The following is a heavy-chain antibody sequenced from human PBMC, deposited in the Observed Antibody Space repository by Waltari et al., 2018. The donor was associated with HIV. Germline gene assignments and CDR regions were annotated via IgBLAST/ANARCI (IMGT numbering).Heavy chain of an antibody. CDR3: ARDLGYSYGYVSDY. CDR1: GFTFSSCW. Sequence: EVQLVESGGGSVQPGGSLRLSCPAYGFTFSSCWMSWVRQAPGKGLEWVANIKQDGSEKYYVDSVKGRFTISRDNAKNSLYLQMNSLRAEDTAVYYCARDLGYSYGYVSDYWGQGTLVTVSS. V-gene: IGHV3-7*01. CDR2: IKQDGSEK. J-gene: IGHJ4*02. D-gene: IGHD5-18*01.